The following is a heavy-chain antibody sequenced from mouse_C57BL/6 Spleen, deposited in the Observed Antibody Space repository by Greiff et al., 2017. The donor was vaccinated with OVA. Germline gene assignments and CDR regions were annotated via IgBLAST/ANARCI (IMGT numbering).Heavy chain of an antibody. CDR3: THYYYGSINWYFDV. D-gene: IGHD1-1*01. CDR1: GFNIKDYY. J-gene: IGHJ1*03. Sequence: EVQLQQSGAELVRPGASVKLSCTASGFNIKDYYMHWVKQRPEQGLEWIGRIDPEDGDTDYAPKFPGKATMTADTYSNTAYLQLSSLTSEDTAVYYCTHYYYGSINWYFDVWGTGTTVTVSS. CDR2: IDPEDGDT. V-gene: IGHV14-1*01.